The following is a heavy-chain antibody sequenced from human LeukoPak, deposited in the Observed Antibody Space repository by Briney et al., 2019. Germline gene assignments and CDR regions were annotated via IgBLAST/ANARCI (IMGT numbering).Heavy chain of an antibody. J-gene: IGHJ5*02. CDR2: IYHSGST. V-gene: IGHV4-30-2*01. D-gene: IGHD3-16*01. CDR3: ATLSIMITFGGVSAWFDP. Sequence: SQTLSLTCAVSGGSISSGGYSWSWIRQPPGKGLEWIGYIYHSGSTYYNPSLKSRVTISVDRSKNQFSLKLSSVTAADTAVYYCATLSIMITFGGVSAWFDPWGQGTLVTVSS. CDR1: GGSISSGGYS.